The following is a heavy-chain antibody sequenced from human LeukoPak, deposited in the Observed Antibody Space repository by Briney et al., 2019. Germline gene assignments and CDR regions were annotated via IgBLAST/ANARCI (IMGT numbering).Heavy chain of an antibody. J-gene: IGHJ6*02. CDR3: VRSYNYGPLL. CDR1: SGSLSNYY. CDR2: INHNGGT. D-gene: IGHD5-18*01. Sequence: SETLSLTCAVYSGSLSNYYWSWIRQSPDKGLVWIGEINHNGGTNYNPSLKRRVTISVDTSKNQVSLKLGSVTAADTAVYYCVRSYNYGPLLWGQGTTVTVSS. V-gene: IGHV4-34*01.